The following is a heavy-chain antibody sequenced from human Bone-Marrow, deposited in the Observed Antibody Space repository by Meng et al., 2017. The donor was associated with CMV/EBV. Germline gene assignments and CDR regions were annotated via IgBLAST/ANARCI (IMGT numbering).Heavy chain of an antibody. V-gene: IGHV3-72*01. CDR2: IRKKAHSYTT. J-gene: IGHJ4*02. Sequence: GESLKISCAASGFTFSDHYMDWVRQAPGKGLEWVGRIRKKAHSYTTEYAASVKGRFTISRDDSKNSLYLQMNSLKTEDTAVYYCASDRLGIQFDYWGQGTLVTVSS. CDR1: GFTFSDHY. CDR3: ASDRLGIQFDY. D-gene: IGHD6-13*01.